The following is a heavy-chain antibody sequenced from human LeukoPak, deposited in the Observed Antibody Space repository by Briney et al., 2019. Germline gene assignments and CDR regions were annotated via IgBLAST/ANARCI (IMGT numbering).Heavy chain of an antibody. D-gene: IGHD3-3*01. V-gene: IGHV1-2*02. J-gene: IGHJ3*02. CDR2: MHPNSGGT. Sequence: ASVKVSCKASGYTFTSYGISWLRQAPGQGLEWMGWMHPNSGGTNYAQKFQGRVTMTRDTSISTAYMDLSSLRSDDTAVYYCARHTTIFGVVIIDIWGQGTMVTVSS. CDR1: GYTFTSYG. CDR3: ARHTTIFGVVIIDI.